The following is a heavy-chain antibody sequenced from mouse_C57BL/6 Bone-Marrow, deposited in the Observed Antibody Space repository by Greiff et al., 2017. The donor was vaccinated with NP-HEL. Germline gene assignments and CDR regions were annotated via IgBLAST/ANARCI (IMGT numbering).Heavy chain of an antibody. CDR2: IYPRSGNT. J-gene: IGHJ3*01. CDR3: ARRGSIYYGKPPFAY. D-gene: IGHD2-1*01. CDR1: GYTFTSYG. V-gene: IGHV1-81*01. Sequence: QVQLKQSGAELARPGASVKLSCKASGYTFTSYGISWVKQRTGQGLEWIGEIYPRSGNTYYNEKFKGKATLTADKSSSTAYMELRSLTSEDSAVYFCARRGSIYYGKPPFAYWGQGTLVTVSA.